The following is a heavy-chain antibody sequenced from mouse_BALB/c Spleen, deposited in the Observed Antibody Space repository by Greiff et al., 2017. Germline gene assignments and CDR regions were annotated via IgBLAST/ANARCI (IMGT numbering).Heavy chain of an antibody. CDR2: ISSGGST. CDR1: GFTFSSYA. J-gene: IGHJ2*01. D-gene: IGHD2-3*01. CDR3: ARSYDGYYGY. V-gene: IGHV5-6-5*01. Sequence: EVQVVESGGGLVKPGGSLKLSCAASGFTFSSYAMSWVRQTPEKRLEWVASISSGGSTYYPDSVKGRFTISRDNARNILYLQMSSLRSEDTAMYYCARSYDGYYGYWGQGTTLTVSS.